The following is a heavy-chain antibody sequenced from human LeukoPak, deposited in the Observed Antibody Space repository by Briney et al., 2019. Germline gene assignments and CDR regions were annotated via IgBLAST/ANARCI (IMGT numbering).Heavy chain of an antibody. CDR1: GGSISSYY. J-gene: IGHJ5*02. V-gene: IGHV4-4*07. D-gene: IGHD4-17*01. Sequence: SETLSLTCTVSGGSISSYYWSWIRQPAGKGLESIGHISTSGSTNYNLSLKSRVTMSVDTSKNQFSLKLSSVTAADTAVYYCARGGLGGDISWFDPWGQGTLVTVSS. CDR2: ISTSGST. CDR3: ARGGLGGDISWFDP.